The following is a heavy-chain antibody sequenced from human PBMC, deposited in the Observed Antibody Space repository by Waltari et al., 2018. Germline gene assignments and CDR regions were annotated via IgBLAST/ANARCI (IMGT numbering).Heavy chain of an antibody. J-gene: IGHJ4*02. CDR2: IYYSWST. D-gene: IGHD6-19*01. CDR3: ARDAVAAPQV. V-gene: IGHV4-39*07. CDR1: GGSISSSSYY. Sequence: QLQLQESGPGLVKPSETLSLTCTVSGGSISSSSYYWGWIRQPPGKGLEWIGSIYYSWSTYYNPSLKSRVTISVDTSKNQFSLKLSSVTAADTAVYYCARDAVAAPQVWGQGTLVTVSS.